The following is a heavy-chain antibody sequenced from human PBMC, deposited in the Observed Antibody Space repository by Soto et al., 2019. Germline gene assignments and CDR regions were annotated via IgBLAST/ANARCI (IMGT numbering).Heavy chain of an antibody. CDR2: LAPYNGNT. D-gene: IGHD4-17*01. J-gene: IGHJ1*01. V-gene: IGHV1-18*01. CDR1: GYNFRGYV. Sequence: QVQLVQSGAEVKEPGASVKVSCKTSGYNFRGYVISWVRQAPGQGLEWLGWLAPYNGNTKNAQKVQGRVTMTIDTSTSPAYMELRGLTSDDTAVYYCARGVATDYGDYGYFQYWGQGTLVTVSS. CDR3: ARGVATDYGDYGYFQY.